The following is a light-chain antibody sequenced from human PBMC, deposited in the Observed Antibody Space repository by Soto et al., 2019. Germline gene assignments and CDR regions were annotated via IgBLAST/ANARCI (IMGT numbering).Light chain of an antibody. J-gene: IGLJ1*01. V-gene: IGLV2-14*03. Sequence: QSVLTQPASVSGSPGQSITISCTGTSSDVGGFNYVSWSQHIPDKAPKLMIYDVTYRPSGISNRFSGSKSGNTASLTISGLQAEDEADYYCSSYTSSSTFVFGTGTQLTVL. CDR2: DVT. CDR3: SSYTSSSTFV. CDR1: SSDVGGFNY.